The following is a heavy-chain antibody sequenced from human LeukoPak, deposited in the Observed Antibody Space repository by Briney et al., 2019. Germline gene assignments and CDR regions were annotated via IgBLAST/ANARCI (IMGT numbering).Heavy chain of an antibody. CDR2: INHGGST. CDR3: ARGRVVSSTVTTASVWYYMDV. D-gene: IGHD4-17*01. CDR1: GGSFSGYY. J-gene: IGHJ6*03. V-gene: IGHV4-34*01. Sequence: SETLSLTCAVYGGSFSGYYWSWIHQPPGKGLEWIGEINHGGSTNYNPSLKSRVTISVDTSKNQFSLKLSSVTAADTAVYYCARGRVVSSTVTTASVWYYMDVWGKGTTVTVSS.